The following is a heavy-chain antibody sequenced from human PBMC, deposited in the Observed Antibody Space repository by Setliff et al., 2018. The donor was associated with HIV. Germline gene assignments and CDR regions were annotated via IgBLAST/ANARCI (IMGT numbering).Heavy chain of an antibody. CDR2: IIPFVNIA. Sequence: SVKVSCKASGGTLSNYAISWVRQAPGQGLEWVGGIIPFVNIANYAQKFQGRVTMTTDESTSTAYMELSSLRFEDTAMYYCASAYCSSTGCYVRWGNGMDVWGQGTTVTAP. J-gene: IGHJ6*02. D-gene: IGHD2-2*01. CDR1: GGTLSNYA. V-gene: IGHV1-69*05. CDR3: ASAYCSSTGCYVRWGNGMDV.